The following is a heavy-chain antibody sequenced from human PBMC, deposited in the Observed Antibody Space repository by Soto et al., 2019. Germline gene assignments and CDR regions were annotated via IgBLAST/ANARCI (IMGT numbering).Heavy chain of an antibody. CDR3: ARAPRVVQSTPIDY. D-gene: IGHD2-15*01. Sequence: QVQLVESGGGLVKPGGSLRLSCAASGFTFSDYYMSWIRQAPGKGLEWVSYISSSGSTIYYADSVKGRFTISRDNAKNSLYLQMNSLRADVAAVYYCARAPRVVQSTPIDYWGQGTLVTVSS. CDR2: ISSSGSTI. CDR1: GFTFSDYY. J-gene: IGHJ4*02. V-gene: IGHV3-11*01.